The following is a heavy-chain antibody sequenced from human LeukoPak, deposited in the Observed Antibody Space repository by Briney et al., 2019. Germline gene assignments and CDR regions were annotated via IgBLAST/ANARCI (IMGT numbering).Heavy chain of an antibody. V-gene: IGHV1-18*01. CDR2: ISAYNGNT. CDR1: GYTFTSYG. Sequence: ASVKVSCKASGYTFTSYGISWVRQAPGQGLEWMGWISAYNGNTNYAQKLQGRVTMTTDTSTSTAYMELRSLRSDDTAVYYCARPTIGCSGGSRYPYYYYGMDVWGQGTTVTVSS. J-gene: IGHJ6*02. D-gene: IGHD2-15*01. CDR3: ARPTIGCSGGSRYPYYYYGMDV.